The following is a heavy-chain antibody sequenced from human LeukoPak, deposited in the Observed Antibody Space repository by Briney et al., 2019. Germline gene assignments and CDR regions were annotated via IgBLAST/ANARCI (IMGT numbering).Heavy chain of an antibody. CDR2: IIPVYGAA. V-gene: IGHV1-69*13. J-gene: IGHJ6*03. CDR1: GGTFNINA. Sequence: ASVKASCKVSGGTFNINAISWVRQAPGQGLEWMGGIIPVYGAAKYARKFQDRVTITADESTSAAYMELRSLRSEDTAVYYCARGADSLHSYYYMDVWGKGTTVTVSS. CDR3: ARGADSLHSYYYMDV. D-gene: IGHD2-15*01.